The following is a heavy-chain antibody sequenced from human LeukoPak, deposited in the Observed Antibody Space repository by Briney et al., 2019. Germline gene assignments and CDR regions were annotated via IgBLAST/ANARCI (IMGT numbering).Heavy chain of an antibody. Sequence: GGSLRLSCAASGFTFSSYWMHWVRQAPGKGLVWVSRINSDGSSTSYADSVKGRFTISRYNAKNTLYLQMLRAEDTAVYYCARVLVVPAARTYYYYGMDVWGQGTTVTVSS. CDR2: INSDGSST. J-gene: IGHJ6*02. CDR1: GFTFSSYW. CDR3: ARVLVVPAARTYYYYGMDV. D-gene: IGHD2-2*01. V-gene: IGHV3-74*01.